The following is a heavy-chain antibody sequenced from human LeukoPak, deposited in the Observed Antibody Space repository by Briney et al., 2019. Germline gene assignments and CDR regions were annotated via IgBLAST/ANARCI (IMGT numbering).Heavy chain of an antibody. Sequence: ASVKVSCKASGYTFTSYDINWVRQATGQGLEWMGWMNPNSGGTNYAQKFQGRVTMTRDTSISTAYMELSRLRSDDTAVYYCARLDSSGVYWGQGTLVTVSS. J-gene: IGHJ4*02. D-gene: IGHD3-22*01. V-gene: IGHV1-2*02. CDR2: MNPNSGGT. CDR1: GYTFTSYD. CDR3: ARLDSSGVY.